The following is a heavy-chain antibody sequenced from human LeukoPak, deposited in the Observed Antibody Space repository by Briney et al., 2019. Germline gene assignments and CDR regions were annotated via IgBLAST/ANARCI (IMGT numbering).Heavy chain of an antibody. D-gene: IGHD7-27*01. CDR3: ARGDGDGPARRAFDI. Sequence: GASVTVSCKASGYTFTGYYMHWVRQAPGQGLEWMGWINPTSGDTNYLQKFQGRVIMTRDTSISTAYMELSRVRSDDTAVYYCARGDGDGPARRAFDIWGQGTMVTVS. CDR2: INPTSGDT. J-gene: IGHJ3*02. V-gene: IGHV1-2*02. CDR1: GYTFTGYY.